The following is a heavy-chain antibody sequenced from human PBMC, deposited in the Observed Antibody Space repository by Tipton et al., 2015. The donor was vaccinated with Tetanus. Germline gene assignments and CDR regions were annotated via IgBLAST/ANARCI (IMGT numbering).Heavy chain of an antibody. CDR3: ARGFCGGVGCYRGGNWFDP. CDR2: IYSSGST. J-gene: IGHJ5*02. CDR1: GGSINSYY. D-gene: IGHD2-21*01. Sequence: TLSLTCTVSGGSINSYYWSWIRQPAGKGLEWIGRIYSSGSTNYNPSLKSRVTVSVDTSKNQFSLKVASLTAADTAVYYCARGFCGGVGCYRGGNWFDPWGPGTLVTVSS. V-gene: IGHV4-4*07.